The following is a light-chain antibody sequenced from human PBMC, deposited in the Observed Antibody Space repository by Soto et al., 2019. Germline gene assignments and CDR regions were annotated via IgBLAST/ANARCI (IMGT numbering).Light chain of an antibody. Sequence: EIVMTQSPATLSVSPGERATLSCRASQSVSSNLAWYQQKPGQAPRLLIYGASTRATGIPARFSGSGSGAEFTLTISSLQSEDFAVYYCQHYNYWPYTFGQGTTVDIK. CDR3: QHYNYWPYT. CDR2: GAS. CDR1: QSVSSN. J-gene: IGKJ2*01. V-gene: IGKV3-15*01.